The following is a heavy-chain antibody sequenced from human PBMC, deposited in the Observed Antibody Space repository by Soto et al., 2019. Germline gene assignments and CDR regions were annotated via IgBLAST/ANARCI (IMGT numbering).Heavy chain of an antibody. CDR2: IWHDGTNK. V-gene: IGHV3-33*01. CDR3: ARPALLVTTFDH. J-gene: IGHJ4*02. D-gene: IGHD4-17*01. Sequence: QEQLVESGGGVVQPGRSLRLSCAASGFTFSDYAMHWVRQAPGKGLEWVAVIWHDGTNKYYADSVKGRFTISRDNSKNTLYLQMNSLRAEDTAVYYCARPALLVTTFDHWGQGTLVTVSS. CDR1: GFTFSDYA.